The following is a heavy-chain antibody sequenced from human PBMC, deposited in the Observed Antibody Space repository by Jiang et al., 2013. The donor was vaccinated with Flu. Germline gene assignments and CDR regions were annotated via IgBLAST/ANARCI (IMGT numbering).Heavy chain of an antibody. J-gene: IGHJ4*02. V-gene: IGHV1-69*13. Sequence: SGAEVKKPGASVKVSCKASGYTFTSYAISWVRQAPGQGLEWMGGIIPIFGTANYAQKFQGRVTITADESTSTAYMELSSLRSEDTAVYYCASLLGYCSSTSCPLDYWGQGTPGHRLL. CDR3: ASLLGYCSSTSCPLDY. D-gene: IGHD2-2*01. CDR2: IIPIFGTA. CDR1: GYTFTSYA.